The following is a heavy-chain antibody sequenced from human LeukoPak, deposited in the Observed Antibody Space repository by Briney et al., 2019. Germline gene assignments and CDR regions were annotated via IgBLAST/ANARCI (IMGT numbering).Heavy chain of an antibody. Sequence: GGSLRLYCAASGFTFSSYSMNWVRQAPGKGLEWVSYISTSSSTIHYADSVKGRFTISRDNAKNSLYLQMNSLRDEDTAVYYCARGPFGRPSYYYAVDVWGRGTTVTVSS. D-gene: IGHD3-16*01. J-gene: IGHJ6*02. CDR2: ISTSSSTI. V-gene: IGHV3-48*02. CDR3: ARGPFGRPSYYYAVDV. CDR1: GFTFSSYS.